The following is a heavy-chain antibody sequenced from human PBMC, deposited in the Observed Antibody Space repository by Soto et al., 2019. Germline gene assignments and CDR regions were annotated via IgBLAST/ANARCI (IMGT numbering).Heavy chain of an antibody. Sequence: SETLALTCAVSGGSMRSSNWGGWVSQPPGKGLEWIGEIYHSGSTNYNPSLKSRVTISVDKSKNQFSLKLSSVTAADTAVYYCARDLHYYDSSGSVAHWGQGTLVTVSS. CDR1: GGSMRSSNW. J-gene: IGHJ4*02. V-gene: IGHV4-4*02. CDR3: ARDLHYYDSSGSVAH. CDR2: IYHSGST. D-gene: IGHD3-22*01.